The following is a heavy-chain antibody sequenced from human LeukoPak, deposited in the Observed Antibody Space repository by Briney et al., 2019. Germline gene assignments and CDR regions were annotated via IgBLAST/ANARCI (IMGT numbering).Heavy chain of an antibody. CDR1: GGSINKYY. CDR2: VHDSAGT. J-gene: IGHJ3*02. D-gene: IGHD6-25*01. V-gene: IGHV4-59*08. Sequence: SETLSLTCTVSGGSINKYYWSWIRQSPGKGLEWLGYVHDSAGTIYNPSLKSRVTISVDTSKNQFSLKLSSVTAADTAVYYCARRKAADAFDIWGQGTMVTVSS. CDR3: ARRKAADAFDI.